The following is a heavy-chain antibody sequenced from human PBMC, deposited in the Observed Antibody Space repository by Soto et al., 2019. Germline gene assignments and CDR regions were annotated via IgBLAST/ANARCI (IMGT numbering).Heavy chain of an antibody. CDR2: IHSSGST. D-gene: IGHD6-13*01. CDR3: ARDQGVAAAGITWLDP. Sequence: PSETLSLTCTVSGASMNSYHWSWMRQPAGKGLEWIGHIHSSGSTNYNPSLKSRVTMSVDTSKNQFSLRLMSLTAADTAVYYCARDQGVAAAGITWLDPWGQGSLVTVSS. CDR1: GASMNSYH. J-gene: IGHJ5*02. V-gene: IGHV4-4*07.